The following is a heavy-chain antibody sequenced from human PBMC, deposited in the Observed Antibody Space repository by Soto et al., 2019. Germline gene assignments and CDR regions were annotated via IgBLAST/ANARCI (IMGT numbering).Heavy chain of an antibody. J-gene: IGHJ6*02. CDR3: TRASSDRHHMEV. Sequence: GWSLRLSCASSVFTFGNFVMSWVRQTPGKGLEWVSTITESGGDTYYTDSVKGRFTISRDNSNNTLYLQMTSLRAEDTALYYCTRASSDRHHMEVWGPGTTVTVSS. CDR2: ITESGGDT. CDR1: VFTFGNFV. V-gene: IGHV3-23*01.